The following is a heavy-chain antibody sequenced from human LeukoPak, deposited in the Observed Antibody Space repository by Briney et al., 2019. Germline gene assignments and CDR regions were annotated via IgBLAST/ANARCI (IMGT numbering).Heavy chain of an antibody. Sequence: SQTLSLTCTVSGGSISSGSYYWSWIRQPAGKGLEWIGRIYTSGSTNYNPSLKSRVTISVDTSKNQFSLKLSSVTAADTAVYYCASAYLGEAGVDVWGQGTTVTVSS. CDR3: ASAYLGEAGVDV. D-gene: IGHD3-10*01. V-gene: IGHV4-61*02. CDR2: IYTSGST. CDR1: GGSISSGSYY. J-gene: IGHJ6*02.